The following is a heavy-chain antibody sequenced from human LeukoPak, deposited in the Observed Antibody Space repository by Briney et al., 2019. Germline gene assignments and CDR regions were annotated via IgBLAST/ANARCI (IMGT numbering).Heavy chain of an antibody. J-gene: IGHJ4*02. V-gene: IGHV3-7*03. Sequence: PGGSLRLSCAASGFTFSNEYMTWVRQAPGKGLEWVANINSDGSEKYYVDSVRGRFTISRDNAKNSLYLQMNSLRAEDTALYYCAREVRDYYDSSANDYWGQGTLVTVSS. CDR2: INSDGSEK. D-gene: IGHD3-22*01. CDR3: AREVRDYYDSSANDY. CDR1: GFTFSNEY.